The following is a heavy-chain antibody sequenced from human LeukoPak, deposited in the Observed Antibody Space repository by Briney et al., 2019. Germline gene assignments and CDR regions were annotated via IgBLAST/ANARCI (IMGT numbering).Heavy chain of an antibody. V-gene: IGHV3-30*18. CDR2: ISYDGSNK. D-gene: IGHD3-10*01. CDR1: GFTFSIYG. J-gene: IGHJ4*02. CDR3: AKDLGYGSGSFYRGFDY. Sequence: GRSLRLSCAASGFTFSIYGMHWVRQAPGKGLEWVAVISYDGSNKYFAHSVKGRFTISRDNSKNSLYLQMNSLRAEDTALYYCAKDLGYGSGSFYRGFDYWGQGTLVTVSS.